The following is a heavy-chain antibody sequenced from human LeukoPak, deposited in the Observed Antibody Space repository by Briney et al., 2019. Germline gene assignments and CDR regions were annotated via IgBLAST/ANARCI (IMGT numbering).Heavy chain of an antibody. CDR2: ISSSSSYI. D-gene: IGHD3-22*01. J-gene: IGHJ4*02. CDR3: ARDAGSSGYYYIADYFDY. CDR1: GFTFSSYS. Sequence: GGSLRLSCAASGFTFSSYSMNWVRQAPGKGLEWVSSISSSSSYIYYADSVKGRFTISRDNAKNSLYLQMNSLRAEDTAVYYCARDAGSSGYYYIADYFDYWGQGTLVTVSS. V-gene: IGHV3-21*04.